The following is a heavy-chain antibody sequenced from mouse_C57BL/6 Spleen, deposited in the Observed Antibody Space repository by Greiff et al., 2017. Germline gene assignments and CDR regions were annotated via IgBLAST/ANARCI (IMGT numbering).Heavy chain of an antibody. CDR3: TRGGYDGYYLSWFAY. CDR2: IDPETGGT. J-gene: IGHJ3*01. V-gene: IGHV1-15*01. CDR1: GYTFTDYE. D-gene: IGHD2-3*01. Sequence: QVQLQQSGAELVRPGASVTLSCKASGYTFTDYEMHWVKQTPVHGLEWIGAIDPETGGTAYNQKFKGKAILTADKSSSTAYMELRSLTSEDSAVYYCTRGGYDGYYLSWFAYWGQGTLVTVSA.